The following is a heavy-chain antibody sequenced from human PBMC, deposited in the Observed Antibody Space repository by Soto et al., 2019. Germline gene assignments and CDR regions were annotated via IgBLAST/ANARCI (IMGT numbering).Heavy chain of an antibody. V-gene: IGHV1-69*13. CDR1: GGTFSSYA. J-gene: IGHJ4*02. CDR3: ARDPEFTCGGDCLGPLDY. CDR2: IIPIFGTA. Sequence: SVKVSCKASGGTFSSYAISWVRQAPGQGLEWMGGIIPIFGTANYAQKFQGRVTITADESTSTAYMELSSLRSEDTAVYYCARDPEFTCGGDCLGPLDYWGQGTLVTVSS. D-gene: IGHD2-21*02.